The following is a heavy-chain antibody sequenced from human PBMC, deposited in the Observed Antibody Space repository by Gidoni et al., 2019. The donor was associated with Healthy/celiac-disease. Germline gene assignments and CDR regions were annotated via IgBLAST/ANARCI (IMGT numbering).Heavy chain of an antibody. CDR2: ISYDGSNK. J-gene: IGHJ3*02. CDR3: AKSDRGWFSDAFDI. V-gene: IGHV3-30*18. CDR1: GFTFGSYG. D-gene: IGHD3-10*01. Sequence: QVQLVESGGGVVQPGRSLRLSCAASGFTFGSYGMHWVRQAPGKGLEWVAVISYDGSNKYYADSVKGRFTISRDNSKNTLYLQMNSLRAEDTAVYYCAKSDRGWFSDAFDIWGQGTMVTVSS.